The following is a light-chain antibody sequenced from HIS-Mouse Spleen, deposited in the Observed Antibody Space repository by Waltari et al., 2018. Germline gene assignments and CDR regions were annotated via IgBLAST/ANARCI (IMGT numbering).Light chain of an antibody. Sequence: QSALTQPDSVSGSPGQSITISCTGTSSDVGGYNYVPWYQQHPGKAPKLMIYEVSNRPSGVSNRFSGSKSGNTASLTISGLQAEDEADYYCSSYTSSSTLFGGGTKLTVL. V-gene: IGLV2-14*01. J-gene: IGLJ3*02. CDR1: SSDVGGYNY. CDR3: SSYTSSSTL. CDR2: EVS.